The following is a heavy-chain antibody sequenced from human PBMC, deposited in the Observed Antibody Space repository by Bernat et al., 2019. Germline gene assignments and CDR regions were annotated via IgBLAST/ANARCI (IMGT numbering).Heavy chain of an antibody. V-gene: IGHV3-30*18. CDR2: ISYDGSNK. CDR1: GFTFSSYG. CDR3: AKDSVPAAYYYYGMDV. J-gene: IGHJ6*02. D-gene: IGHD2-2*01. Sequence: QVQLVESGGGVVQPGRSLRLSCAASGFTFSSYGMHWVRQAPGKGLEWVAVISYDGSNKYYADSVKGRFTISRDNSKNTLYLQMNSLRAEDTAVYYCAKDSVPAAYYYYGMDVWGQGTTVTVSS.